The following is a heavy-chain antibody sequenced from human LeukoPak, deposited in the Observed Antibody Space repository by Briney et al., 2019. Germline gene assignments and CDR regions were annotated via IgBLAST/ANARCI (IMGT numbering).Heavy chain of an antibody. J-gene: IGHJ6*03. CDR2: ICYSGST. D-gene: IGHD3-22*01. CDR3: ARDRFDDSNGYYYHSYYYMNV. CDR1: GGFFSSYY. Sequence: SETLSLTCTVSGGFFSSYYWSWIRQPPGKGLEWIGYICYSGSTNYNPSLKSRVTISVDTSKNQFSLKLSSVTAADTAVYYCARDRFDDSNGYYYHSYYYMNVWGKGTTVTVSS. V-gene: IGHV4-59*01.